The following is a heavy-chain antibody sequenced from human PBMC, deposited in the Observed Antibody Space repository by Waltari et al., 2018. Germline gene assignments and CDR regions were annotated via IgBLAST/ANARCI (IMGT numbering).Heavy chain of an antibody. D-gene: IGHD3-9*01. Sequence: QLQLQESGPGLVKPSETLSLTCTVSGGSISSSSYYWGWIRQPPGKGLEWIGSICYSASTYYNPSLKSRVTISGDTSKNQFSLKLSSVTAADTAVYYCARDGDIADAFDIWGQGTMVTVSS. CDR1: GGSISSSSYY. V-gene: IGHV4-39*07. CDR3: ARDGDIADAFDI. CDR2: ICYSAST. J-gene: IGHJ3*02.